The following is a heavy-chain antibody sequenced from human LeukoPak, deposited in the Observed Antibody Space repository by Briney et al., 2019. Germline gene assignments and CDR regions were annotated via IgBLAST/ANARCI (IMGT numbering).Heavy chain of an antibody. CDR1: GFTDSSNY. Sequence: GGSLRLSCAASGFTDSSNYMSWVRQAPGKGLEWVSVIYSGGSTYYADSVKGRFTISRDNSKNTLYLQMNSLRAEDTAVYYCARVEDIVATLDYWGQGTLVTVSS. CDR3: ARVEDIVATLDY. V-gene: IGHV3-66*02. D-gene: IGHD5-12*01. J-gene: IGHJ4*02. CDR2: IYSGGST.